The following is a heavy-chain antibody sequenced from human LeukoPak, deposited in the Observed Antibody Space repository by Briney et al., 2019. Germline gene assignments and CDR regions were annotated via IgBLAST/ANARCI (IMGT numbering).Heavy chain of an antibody. V-gene: IGHV4-59*01. CDR3: ARGADSSGYYSIFYFDY. D-gene: IGHD3-22*01. CDR2: IYYSGST. Sequence: PSETLSLTCTVSGGSISSYYWNWLRQPPGKGLEWIGYIYYSGSTNYNPSLKIRVTISVDTSKNQFSLKLSSVTAADTAVYYCARGADSSGYYSIFYFDYWGQGTLVTVSS. J-gene: IGHJ4*02. CDR1: GGSISSYY.